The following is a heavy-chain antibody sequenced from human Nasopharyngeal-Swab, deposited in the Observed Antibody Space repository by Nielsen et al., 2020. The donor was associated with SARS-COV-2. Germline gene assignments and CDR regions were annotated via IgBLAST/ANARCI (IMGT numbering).Heavy chain of an antibody. CDR3: ARTLRSGSDYTPWFDP. CDR1: GFSLSTSGMC. D-gene: IGHD3-10*02. CDR2: IDWEDDK. V-gene: IGHV2-70*01. J-gene: IGHJ5*02. Sequence: SGPTLVKPTQTLTLTCTFSGFSLSTSGMCVGWIRQPPGKALEWLALIDWEDDKYYTTSLKTRLTISKDTSKNQVVLTMTNMDPVDTATYYCARTLRSGSDYTPWFDPWGQGALVTVSS.